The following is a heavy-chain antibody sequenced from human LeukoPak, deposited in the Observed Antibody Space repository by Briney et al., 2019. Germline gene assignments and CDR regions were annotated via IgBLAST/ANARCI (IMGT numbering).Heavy chain of an antibody. CDR2: IYVTGST. CDR1: GGSIGTYY. CDR3: ARHIGGGIEDMDV. D-gene: IGHD3-16*02. Sequence: SETLSLTCIVSGGSIGTYYWIWIRQSPGKGLEWIAYIYVTGSTRYNPYLQSRVTISVDTSRNQFFLKMSSVTAADTAVHYCARHIGGGIEDMDVWGTGTKVTVSS. V-gene: IGHV4-59*08. J-gene: IGHJ6*03.